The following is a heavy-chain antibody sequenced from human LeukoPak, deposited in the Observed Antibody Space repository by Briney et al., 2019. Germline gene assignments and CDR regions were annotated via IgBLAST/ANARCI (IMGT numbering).Heavy chain of an antibody. CDR1: GFTFSSYA. Sequence: GGSLRLSCAASGFTFSSYAMHWVRQAPGKGLEWVAVISYDGSNKYYADSVKGRFTISRDNSKNTLYLQMNSLKTEDTAVYCTTITMIRAHIDIWGQGTMVTVSS. V-gene: IGHV3-30-3*01. CDR2: ISYDGSNK. J-gene: IGHJ3*02. D-gene: IGHD3-10*01. CDR3: TITMIRAHIDI.